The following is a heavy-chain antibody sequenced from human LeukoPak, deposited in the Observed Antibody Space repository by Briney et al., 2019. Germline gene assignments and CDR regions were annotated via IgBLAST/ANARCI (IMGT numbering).Heavy chain of an antibody. CDR2: ISYDGSNK. V-gene: IGHV3-30*04. Sequence: PGGSLRLSCAASGFTFSSYAMHWVRQAPGKGLEWVAVISYDGSNKYYADSVKGRFTFSRDNSKNTLYLQMNSLRVDDTAVYYCAKDGGNWYDSEGNYLMRSYMDVWGKGTTVTVSS. D-gene: IGHD3-16*01. J-gene: IGHJ6*03. CDR3: AKDGGNWYDSEGNYLMRSYMDV. CDR1: GFTFSSYA.